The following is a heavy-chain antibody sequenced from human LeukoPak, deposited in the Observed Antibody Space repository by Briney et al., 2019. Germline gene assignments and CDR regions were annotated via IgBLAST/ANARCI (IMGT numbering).Heavy chain of an antibody. Sequence: SVKVSCKASGGTFSSYAISWVRQAPGQGLEWMGGIIPVFGTANYAQKFQGRVTITADESTSTAYMELSSLRSEDTAVYYCAIFSVGGVPRGYSGYDGGRFDYWGQGTLVTVSS. D-gene: IGHD5-12*01. J-gene: IGHJ4*02. CDR3: AIFSVGGVPRGYSGYDGGRFDY. CDR2: IIPVFGTA. CDR1: GGTFSSYA. V-gene: IGHV1-69*13.